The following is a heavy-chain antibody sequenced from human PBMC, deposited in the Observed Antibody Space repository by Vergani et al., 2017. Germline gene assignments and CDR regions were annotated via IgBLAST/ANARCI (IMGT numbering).Heavy chain of an antibody. CDR2: MNPNSGNT. Sequence: QVQLVQSGAEVKKPGASVKVSCKASGYTFTSYDINWVRQATGQGLEWMGWMNPNSGNTGYAQKFQGRVTMTRNTSISTAYMELSSLGSEDTAVYYCARGRYCSSTSCYYYYYYYMDVWGKGTTVTVSS. V-gene: IGHV1-8*01. J-gene: IGHJ6*03. CDR3: ARGRYCSSTSCYYYYYYYMDV. D-gene: IGHD2-2*01. CDR1: GYTFTSYD.